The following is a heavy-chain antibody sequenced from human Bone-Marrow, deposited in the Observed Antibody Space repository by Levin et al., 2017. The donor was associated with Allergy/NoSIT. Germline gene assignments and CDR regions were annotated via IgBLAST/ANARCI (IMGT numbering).Heavy chain of an antibody. D-gene: IGHD3-10*01. J-gene: IGHJ3*02. CDR3: AKDLRGSNDAFDI. V-gene: IGHV3-23*01. CDR2: ISGSGGST. CDR1: GFTFSSYA. Sequence: TGGSLRLSCAASGFTFSSYAMSWVRQAPGKGLEWVSAISGSGGSTYYADSVKGRFTISRDNSKNTLYLQMNSLRAEDTAVYYCAKDLRGSNDAFDIWGQGTMVTVSS.